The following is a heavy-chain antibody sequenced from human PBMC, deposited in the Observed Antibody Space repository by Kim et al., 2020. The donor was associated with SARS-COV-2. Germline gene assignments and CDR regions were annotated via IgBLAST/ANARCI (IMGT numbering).Heavy chain of an antibody. CDR2: ISSSSSNI. V-gene: IGHV3-21*01. Sequence: GGSLRLSCAASGFTFSSYSMNWVRQAPGKGLEWVSRISSSSSNIYYADSVKGRFTISRDNAKNSLYLQMNSLRAEDTAVYYCARGRGVNDYGDAGGYYYYGMDVWGPGTTVTVSS. D-gene: IGHD4-17*01. CDR1: GFTFSSYS. CDR3: ARGRGVNDYGDAGGYYYYGMDV. J-gene: IGHJ6*02.